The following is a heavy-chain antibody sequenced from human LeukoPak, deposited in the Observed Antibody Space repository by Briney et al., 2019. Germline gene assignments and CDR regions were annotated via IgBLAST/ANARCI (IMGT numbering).Heavy chain of an antibody. CDR2: IYYSGST. V-gene: IGHV4-31*03. CDR3: ARGNVDTDHFDY. Sequence: SETLSLTCTVSGGSISSGGYYWSWIRQHPGKGLEWIGYIYYSGSTYYNPSLKSRVTISVDTSKNQFSLKLSSVTAADTAVYYCARGNVDTDHFDYWGQGTLVTVSS. CDR1: GGSISSGGYY. J-gene: IGHJ4*02. D-gene: IGHD5-18*01.